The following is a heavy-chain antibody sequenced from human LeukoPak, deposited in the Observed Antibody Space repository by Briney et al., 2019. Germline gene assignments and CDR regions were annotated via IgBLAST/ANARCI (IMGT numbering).Heavy chain of an antibody. CDR1: GFTFSSYG. V-gene: IGHV3-23*01. D-gene: IGHD3-22*01. CDR2: IHASGDTT. J-gene: IGHJ4*02. CDR3: VRDDDRPDNGLDY. Sequence: PGGSLRLSCIASGFTFSSYGLSWVRQTPGKGLEWVSAIHASGDTTYYADFVKGRFSISRDNSKNTLYLQMNSLRAEDTAVYYCVRDDDRPDNGLDYWGQGTLVTVSS.